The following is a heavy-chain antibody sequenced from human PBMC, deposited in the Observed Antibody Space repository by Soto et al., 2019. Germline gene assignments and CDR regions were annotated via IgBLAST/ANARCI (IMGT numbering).Heavy chain of an antibody. CDR1: GFTFNNYA. J-gene: IGHJ4*02. V-gene: IGHV3-23*01. CDR3: AKDYFETKGPYFFDY. Sequence: VQLLESGGGLVQPGGSLRLSCAASGFTFNNYAMNWVRQAPGKGLEWVSAIRNSGGFTYYADSVKGRFTISRDNSKNTLYLHMNSLRAEDTALHYCAKDYFETKGPYFFDYWGQGTLVTVSS. D-gene: IGHD1-26*01. CDR2: IRNSGGFT.